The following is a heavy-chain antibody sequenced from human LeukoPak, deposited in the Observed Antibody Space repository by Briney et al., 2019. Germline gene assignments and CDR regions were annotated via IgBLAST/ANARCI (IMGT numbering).Heavy chain of an antibody. Sequence: SETLSLTCTVSGGSISSYYWSWIRQPPGKGLEWIGYIYYSGSTNYNPSLKSRVTISVDTSKNQFSLKLSSATAADTAVYYCARDELLDAFDIWGQGTMVTVSS. V-gene: IGHV4-59*01. D-gene: IGHD1-26*01. CDR3: ARDELLDAFDI. J-gene: IGHJ3*02. CDR1: GGSISSYY. CDR2: IYYSGST.